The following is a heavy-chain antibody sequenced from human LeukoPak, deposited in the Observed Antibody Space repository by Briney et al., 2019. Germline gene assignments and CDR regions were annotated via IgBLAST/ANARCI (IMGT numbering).Heavy chain of an antibody. CDR1: GFTFRNYS. J-gene: IGHJ4*02. D-gene: IGHD6-13*01. Sequence: PGGSLRLPCAASGFTFRNYSTSWVRHAPAKGREWVPGISASGGSTYYAHSVNGRFTISRDNSKNTVSLQMDSLRAEDTALYYCAKSNGYTNSWYDYWGQGTLVSVSS. V-gene: IGHV3-23*01. CDR2: ISASGGST. CDR3: AKSNGYTNSWYDY.